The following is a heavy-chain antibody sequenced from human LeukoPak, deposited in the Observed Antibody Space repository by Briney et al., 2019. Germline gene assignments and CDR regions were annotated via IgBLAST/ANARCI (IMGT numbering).Heavy chain of an antibody. CDR2: ISYDGSNK. CDR1: GFTFSSYA. J-gene: IGHJ4*02. D-gene: IGHD3-22*01. CDR3: AKDPNDSSGYTDY. V-gene: IGHV3-30-3*01. Sequence: GGSLRLSCAASGFTFSSYAMHWVRQAPGKGLEWVAVISYDGSNKYYADSVKGRFTISRDNSKNTLYLQMNSLRAEDTAVYYCAKDPNDSSGYTDYWGQGTLVTVSS.